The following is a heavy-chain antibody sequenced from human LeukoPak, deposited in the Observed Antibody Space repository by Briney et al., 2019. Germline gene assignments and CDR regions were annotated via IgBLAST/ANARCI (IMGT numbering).Heavy chain of an antibody. J-gene: IGHJ6*02. D-gene: IGHD3-3*01. CDR2: ISYDGSNK. Sequence: GGSLRLSCAASGFTFSSYAMHWVRQAPGKGLEWVAVISYDGSNKYYADSVKGRFTISRDNSKNTLYLQMNSLRAEDTAVYYCARDGQRITIFGVVIRPIKYYYGMDVWGQGTTVTVSS. CDR1: GFTFSSYA. V-gene: IGHV3-30*04. CDR3: ARDGQRITIFGVVIRPIKYYYGMDV.